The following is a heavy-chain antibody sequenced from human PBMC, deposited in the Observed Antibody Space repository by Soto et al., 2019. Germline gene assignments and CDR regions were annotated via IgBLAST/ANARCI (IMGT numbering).Heavy chain of an antibody. CDR2: IWYDGSNK. V-gene: IGHV3-33*01. Sequence: HPGGSLRLSCAASGFTFTSYGMHWVRQAPGKGLEWVAVIWYDGSNKKYADSVKGRFTISRDNSKNTLYLQMNSLRVEDTAVYYCARDRSSWLTDWFDPWGQGTLVTVSS. D-gene: IGHD6-13*01. CDR1: GFTFTSYG. CDR3: ARDRSSWLTDWFDP. J-gene: IGHJ5*02.